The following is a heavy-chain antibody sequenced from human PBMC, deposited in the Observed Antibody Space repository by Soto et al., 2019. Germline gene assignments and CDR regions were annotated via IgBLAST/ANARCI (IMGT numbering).Heavy chain of an antibody. J-gene: IGHJ2*01. CDR3: ASEWRPGPYNWNLISHWYFDL. CDR1: GYTFTSYA. CDR2: INAGNGNT. D-gene: IGHD1-20*01. V-gene: IGHV1-3*01. Sequence: QVQLVQSGAEVKKPGASVKVSCKASGYTFTSYAMHWVRQAPGQRLEWMGWINAGNGNTKYSQKFQGRVTITRDTSARTAYMELSSLRSEDTAVYYCASEWRPGPYNWNLISHWYFDLWGSGTLVTVSS.